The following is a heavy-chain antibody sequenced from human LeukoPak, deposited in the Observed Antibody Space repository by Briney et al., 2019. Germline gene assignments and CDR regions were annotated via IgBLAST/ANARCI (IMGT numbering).Heavy chain of an antibody. Sequence: GGSLRLSCAASGFTFSSYAMSWVRQAPGKGLEWVSAISGSGGSTYYADSVKGRFTISRDNSRNTLYLQMNSLRAEDTAVYYCATTPGDIVVVVAAFDYWGQGTLVTVSS. J-gene: IGHJ4*02. CDR3: ATTPGDIVVVVAAFDY. CDR1: GFTFSSYA. CDR2: ISGSGGST. V-gene: IGHV3-23*01. D-gene: IGHD2-15*01.